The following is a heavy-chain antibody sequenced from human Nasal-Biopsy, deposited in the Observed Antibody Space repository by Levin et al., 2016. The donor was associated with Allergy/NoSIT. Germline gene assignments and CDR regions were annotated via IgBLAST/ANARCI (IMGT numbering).Heavy chain of an antibody. D-gene: IGHD6-13*01. CDR1: GGSIDSGTYY. CDR2: TGEISGT. V-gene: IGHV4-39*07. J-gene: IGHJ4*02. Sequence: SETLSLTCTVSGGSIDSGTYYWGWIRQPPGKGLEWIGEIRTGEISGTNYNSSLKSRVTMSIDTSKNQFSLRLTSVTAADTAVYYCARSLGNTWSNFDYWGRGTPVTVSS. CDR3: ARSLGNTWSNFDY.